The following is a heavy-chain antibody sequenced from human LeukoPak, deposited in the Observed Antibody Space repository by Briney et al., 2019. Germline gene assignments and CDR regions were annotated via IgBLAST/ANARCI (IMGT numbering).Heavy chain of an antibody. D-gene: IGHD5-24*01. J-gene: IGHJ4*02. CDR2: IYPGDSDT. CDR1: GYSFTSYW. Sequence: GESLKISCKGSGYSFTSYWIGWVRQMPGKGLEWMGTIYPGDSDTRYSPSFQGQVTISADKSISTAYLQWSSLKASDTAMYYCARGSRWLQFSVGTSPNLFDYWGQGTLVTVSS. V-gene: IGHV5-51*01. CDR3: ARGSRWLQFSVGTSPNLFDY.